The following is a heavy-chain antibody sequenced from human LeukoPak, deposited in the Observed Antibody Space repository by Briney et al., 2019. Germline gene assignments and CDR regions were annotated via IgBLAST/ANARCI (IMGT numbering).Heavy chain of an antibody. J-gene: IGHJ4*02. CDR1: GGTFSSYA. D-gene: IGHD1-26*01. Sequence: SAKVSCKASGGTFSSYAISWVRQAPGQGLEWMGRIIPILGIANYAQKFQGRVTITADKSTSTAYMELSSLRSEDTAVYYCARDPVQYSGSHHPDFDYWGQGTLVTVSS. CDR2: IIPILGIA. V-gene: IGHV1-69*04. CDR3: ARDPVQYSGSHHPDFDY.